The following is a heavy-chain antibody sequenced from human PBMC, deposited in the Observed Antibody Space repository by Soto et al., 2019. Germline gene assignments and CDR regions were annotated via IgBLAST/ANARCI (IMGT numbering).Heavy chain of an antibody. CDR3: ARGFDYDILTGYSPYYYYGMDV. V-gene: IGHV4-34*01. CDR2: INPSGST. D-gene: IGHD3-9*01. J-gene: IGHJ6*02. Sequence: PSETLSLTCAVYGGSFSGYYWSWIRQPPGKGLEWIGEINPSGSTNYNPSLKSRVTISVDTSKNQFSLKLSSVTAADTAVYYCARGFDYDILTGYSPYYYYGMDVWGQGTTVTASS. CDR1: GGSFSGYY.